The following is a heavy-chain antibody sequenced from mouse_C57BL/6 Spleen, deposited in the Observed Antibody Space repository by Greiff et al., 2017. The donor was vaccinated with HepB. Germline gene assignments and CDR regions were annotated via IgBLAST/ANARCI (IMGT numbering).Heavy chain of an antibody. CDR3: ARSLGRGGY. CDR1: GYAFSSSW. D-gene: IGHD4-1*01. CDR2: IYPGDGDT. Sequence: QVQLKESGPELVKPGASVKISCKASGYAFSSSWMNWVKQRPGKGLEWIGRIYPGDGDTNYNGKFKGKATLTADKSSSTAYMQLSSLTSEDSAVYFCARSLGRGGYWGQGTTLTVSS. V-gene: IGHV1-82*01. J-gene: IGHJ2*01.